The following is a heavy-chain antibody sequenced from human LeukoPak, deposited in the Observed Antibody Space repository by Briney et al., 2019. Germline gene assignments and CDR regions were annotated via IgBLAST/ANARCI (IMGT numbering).Heavy chain of an antibody. V-gene: IGHV1-2*02. Sequence: ASVKVSCKASGYTFTGYYMHWVRQAPGQGLEWMGWINPNSGGTNYAQKSQGRVTMTRDTSISTAYMELSRLRSDDTAVYYCARDDYGDYDPLGYWGQGTLVTVSS. CDR1: GYTFTGYY. J-gene: IGHJ4*02. D-gene: IGHD4-17*01. CDR3: ARDDYGDYDPLGY. CDR2: INPNSGGT.